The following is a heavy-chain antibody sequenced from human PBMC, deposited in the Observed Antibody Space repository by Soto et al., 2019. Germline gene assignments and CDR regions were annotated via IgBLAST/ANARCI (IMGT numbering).Heavy chain of an antibody. CDR2: VRDNGGTT. CDR3: ARMPWSEERH. Sequence: EVQLLESGGGLVQPGGSLILSCAASGITFSSDGMSWVRQAPGKGLEWVSAVRDNGGTTFYADSVKGRFTVSRDTSKSTVFLQMSSLRSEDTAVFYCARMPWSEERHWGQGTPVTVS. CDR1: GITFSSDG. J-gene: IGHJ4*02. V-gene: IGHV3-23*01. D-gene: IGHD2-2*01.